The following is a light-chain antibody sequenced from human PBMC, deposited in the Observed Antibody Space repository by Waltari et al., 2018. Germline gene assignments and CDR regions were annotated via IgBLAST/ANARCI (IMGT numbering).Light chain of an antibody. V-gene: IGKV4-1*01. CDR1: QNLLYNSDNKNY. CDR2: WAS. J-gene: IGKJ2*01. CDR3: QQCYSTPYT. Sequence: DIVMTQSPDSLAVSLGERVTIHCRSSQNLLYNSDNKNYLAWFQQKPGQPPKLLIYWASTRESGVPDRFSGSGSGTVFTLTISSLQAADVAVYYCQQCYSTPYTFGQGTKLEIK.